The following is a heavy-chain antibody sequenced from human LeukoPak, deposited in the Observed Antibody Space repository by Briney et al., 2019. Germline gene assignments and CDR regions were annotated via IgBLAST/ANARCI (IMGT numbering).Heavy chain of an antibody. CDR3: ARDRWRLSYGDYGGGAFDI. CDR1: GGSFSGYY. V-gene: IGHV4-34*01. J-gene: IGHJ3*02. CDR2: INHSGST. D-gene: IGHD4-17*01. Sequence: PSETLSLTCAVYGGSFSGYYWSWIRQPPGKGLEWIGEINHSGSTNYNPSLKSRVTISVDTSKNQFSLKLSSVTAADTAVYYCARDRWRLSYGDYGGGAFDIWGQGTMVTVSS.